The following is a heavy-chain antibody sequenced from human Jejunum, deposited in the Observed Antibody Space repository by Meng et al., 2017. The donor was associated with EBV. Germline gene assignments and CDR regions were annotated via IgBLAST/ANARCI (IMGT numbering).Heavy chain of an antibody. D-gene: IGHD3-16*02. CDR1: GFTFSSYS. CDR2: ISSGSSFI. Sequence: GQLLGAGVGLVKPGGSMRLSCAAFGFTFSSYSMNWVRQAPGKGLEWVSYISSGSSFIYYADSVKGRFTISRDDAKNSLVLQLNSLRAEDTAVYYCVRDSSFNVHWGQGTLVTVSS. V-gene: IGHV3-21*02. CDR3: VRDSSFNVH. J-gene: IGHJ4*02.